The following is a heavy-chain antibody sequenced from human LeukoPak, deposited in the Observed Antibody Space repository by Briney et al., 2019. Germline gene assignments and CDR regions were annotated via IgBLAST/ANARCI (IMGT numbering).Heavy chain of an antibody. V-gene: IGHV3-30*03. CDR1: GFTFSSYW. CDR3: ARVYLERLTAGYFDH. J-gene: IGHJ4*02. D-gene: IGHD2-8*01. CDR2: ISDDGRHN. Sequence: PGGSLRLSCAASGFTFSSYWMNWVRQAPGKGLEWVAVISDDGRHNYYADSVKGRFTISRDNSKSTLYLQMNSLRDDDSAAYFCARVYLERLTAGYFDHWGQGTQVTVSP.